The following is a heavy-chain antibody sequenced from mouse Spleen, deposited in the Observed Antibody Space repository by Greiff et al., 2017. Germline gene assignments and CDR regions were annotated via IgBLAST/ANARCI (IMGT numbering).Heavy chain of an antibody. V-gene: IGHV3-6*02. CDR1: GYSITSGYY. D-gene: IGHD2-3*01. CDR3: AREGPIYDGYFYAMDY. Sequence: EVKVEESGPGLVKPSQSLSLTCSVPGYSITSGYYWNWIRQFPGNKLEWMGYISYDGSNNYNPSLKNRISITRDTSKNQFFLKLNSVTTEDTATYYCAREGPIYDGYFYAMDYWGQGTSVTVSS. J-gene: IGHJ4*01. CDR2: ISYDGSN.